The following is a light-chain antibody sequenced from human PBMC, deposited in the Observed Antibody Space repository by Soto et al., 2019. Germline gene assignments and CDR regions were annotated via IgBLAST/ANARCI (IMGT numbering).Light chain of an antibody. CDR3: TSYTTRRLWV. J-gene: IGLJ3*02. Sequence: ALTQPASVSGSPGQSITISCTGTSTDVGGDNYVSWFQHHPGKAPKLMIYEVNNRPSGVSNRFSGSKSGNTASLTISGLQAEDEADYSCTSYTTRRLWVFGGGTKLTVL. CDR1: STDVGGDNY. V-gene: IGLV2-14*01. CDR2: EVN.